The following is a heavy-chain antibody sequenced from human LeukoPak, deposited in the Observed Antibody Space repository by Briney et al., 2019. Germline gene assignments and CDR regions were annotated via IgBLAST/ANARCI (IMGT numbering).Heavy chain of an antibody. J-gene: IGHJ4*02. Sequence: MPGGSLRLSCAASGFSFSSAWMNWVRQPPGKGLEWVGRIKSKTDGGTVDYAAPVKGRFTISRDDSISTLYLQVNSLKTGDTAMYYCIVSNYYSSGSYNFDSWGQGTLVTVSS. V-gene: IGHV3-15*01. D-gene: IGHD3-10*01. CDR3: IVSNYYSSGSYNFDS. CDR2: IKSKTDGGTV. CDR1: GFSFSSAW.